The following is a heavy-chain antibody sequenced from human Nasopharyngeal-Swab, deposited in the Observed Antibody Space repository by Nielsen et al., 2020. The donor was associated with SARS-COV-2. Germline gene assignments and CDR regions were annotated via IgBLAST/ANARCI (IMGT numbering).Heavy chain of an antibody. CDR2: IYYTGST. J-gene: IGHJ6*02. D-gene: IGHD6-13*01. V-gene: IGHV4-31*02. Sequence: WIRQSLGQGLEWIGYIYYTGSTYCNPSLKSRVTISVDTSKNQFSLKLTSVTAADTAVYYCARYPSSSWSSYGMDVWGQGTTVTVSS. CDR3: ARYPSSSWSSYGMDV.